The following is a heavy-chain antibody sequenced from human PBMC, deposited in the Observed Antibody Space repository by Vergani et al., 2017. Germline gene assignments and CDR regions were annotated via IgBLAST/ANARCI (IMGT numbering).Heavy chain of an antibody. CDR2: IHYSGST. Sequence: QVQLQESGPGLVKPSETLSLTCTVSNDSVSNTSYYWGWIRQTPGKGLEWIGSIHYSGSTYYNPSLERRVTMSVDTSKSQFSLKLSSVTAADTAVYYCTRHWAEVAANNWFDPWGQGTLVTVSS. CDR1: NDSVSNTSYY. V-gene: IGHV4-39*01. CDR3: TRHWAEVAANNWFDP. D-gene: IGHD3-16*01. J-gene: IGHJ5*02.